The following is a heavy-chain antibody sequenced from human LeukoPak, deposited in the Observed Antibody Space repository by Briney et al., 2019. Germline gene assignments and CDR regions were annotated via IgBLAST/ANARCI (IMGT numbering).Heavy chain of an antibody. CDR2: ISYDGSNK. CDR3: ARGEYYGSVSYMVDY. V-gene: IGHV3-30*12. D-gene: IGHD3-10*01. J-gene: IGHJ4*02. CDR1: GFTFSYYG. Sequence: GGSLRLSCAASGFTFSYYGMHWVRQAPGKGLEWVAVISYDGSNKYYADSVKGRFTISRDNAKNSLYLQMNSLRAEDTAVYYCARGEYYGSVSYMVDYWGQGTLVTVSS.